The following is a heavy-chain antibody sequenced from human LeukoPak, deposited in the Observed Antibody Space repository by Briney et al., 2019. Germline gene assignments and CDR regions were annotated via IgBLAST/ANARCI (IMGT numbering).Heavy chain of an antibody. J-gene: IGHJ4*02. Sequence: SETLSLTCTASGASISSYYWSWIRQPPGKGLEWIGYIHYSGSTNYNPSLKSRVTISIDTSKNQFSLKLSSVTAADTAVYYCARGGYSGTYAFDYWGQGTLVTVSS. V-gene: IGHV4-59*01. CDR1: GASISSYY. CDR2: IHYSGST. D-gene: IGHD1-26*01. CDR3: ARGGYSGTYAFDY.